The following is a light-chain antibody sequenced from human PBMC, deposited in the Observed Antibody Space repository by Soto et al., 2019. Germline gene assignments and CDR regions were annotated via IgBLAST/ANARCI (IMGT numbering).Light chain of an antibody. CDR1: SSNIGAGYD. CDR3: QSYDSRLSGWV. V-gene: IGLV1-40*01. Sequence: QSVLTQPPSVSGAPGQRVTISCTGSSSNIGAGYDVHWYQQLPGTAPKLLIYGNSNRPSGVPDRFSGSKSGTSASLAITGLQAEDEADYYRQSYDSRLSGWVFGGGTKLTVL. CDR2: GNS. J-gene: IGLJ3*02.